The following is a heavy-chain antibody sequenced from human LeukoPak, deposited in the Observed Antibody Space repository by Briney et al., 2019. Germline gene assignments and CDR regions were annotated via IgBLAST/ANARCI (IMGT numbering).Heavy chain of an antibody. CDR3: AREADIVVVPAAHRYNWFDP. V-gene: IGHV1-2*02. CDR1: GYTFTGYY. CDR2: INPNSGGT. D-gene: IGHD2-2*01. J-gene: IGHJ5*02. Sequence: ASVKVSCKASGYTFTGYYMHWVRQAPGQGLEWMGWINPNSGGTNYAQKFQGRVTMTRDTSISTAYMELSRPRSDDTAVYYCAREADIVVVPAAHRYNWFDPWGQGTLVTVSS.